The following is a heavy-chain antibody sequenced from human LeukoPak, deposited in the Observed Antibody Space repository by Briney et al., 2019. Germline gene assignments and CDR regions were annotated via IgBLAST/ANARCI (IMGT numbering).Heavy chain of an antibody. CDR2: ITGSGGSI. D-gene: IGHD1-26*01. J-gene: IGHJ4*02. CDR1: GFTFSSNV. Sequence: GGSLRLSCAASGFTFSSNVMSWVRRAPGKGLEWVSSITGSGGSIYYADSAKGRFTSSRDNSKNTLYLQMSSLRAEDTAVYYCAKRGAEVGQTVAPGDYWGQGTLVTVS. CDR3: AKRGAEVGQTVAPGDY. V-gene: IGHV3-23*01.